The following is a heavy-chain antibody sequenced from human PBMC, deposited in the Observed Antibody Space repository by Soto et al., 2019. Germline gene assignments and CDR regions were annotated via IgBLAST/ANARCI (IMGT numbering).Heavy chain of an antibody. CDR1: GFTFITYR. V-gene: IGHV3-48*01. D-gene: IGHD3-16*01. J-gene: IGHJ4*02. Sequence: GGSLILSCAASGFTFITYRMHWVRQAPGKGLEWVSYISSDTSNIAYADSVKGRFTISRDNAKNSLFLQMNSLRAEDTAVYYCARAYEGDYFDDWGQGTLVTVSS. CDR3: ARAYEGDYFDD. CDR2: ISSDTSNI.